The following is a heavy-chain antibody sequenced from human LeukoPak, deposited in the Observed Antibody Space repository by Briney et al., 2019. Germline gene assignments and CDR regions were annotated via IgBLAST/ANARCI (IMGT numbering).Heavy chain of an antibody. D-gene: IGHD3-16*01. V-gene: IGHV1-18*01. J-gene: IGHJ6*02. CDR3: ARDGAVYGMDV. CDR2: ISAYNGNT. CDR1: GYTFTSYG. Sequence: GASVKVSCKASGYTFTSYGISWVRQAPGQGLEWMGWISAYNGNTNYAQKLQGRVTMTTDTSTSTAYMELRSLRYDDTAVYYCARDGAVYGMDVWGQGTTVTVSS.